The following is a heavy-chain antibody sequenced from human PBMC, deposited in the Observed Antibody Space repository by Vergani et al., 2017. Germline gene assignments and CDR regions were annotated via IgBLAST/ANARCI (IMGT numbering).Heavy chain of an antibody. CDR2: INPNSGGT. V-gene: IGHV1-2*02. CDR1: GYTFTGYY. D-gene: IGHD2-2*01. CDR3: ARGRISSGLGYCSSTSCYGGSWFDP. Sequence: QVQLVQSGAEVKKPGASVKVSCKASGYTFTGYYMHWVRQAPGQGLEWMGWINPNSGGTNYAQKFQGRVTMTRDTSISTAYMELSSLRSEDTAVYYCARGRISSGLGYCSSTSCYGGSWFDPWGQGTLVTVSS. J-gene: IGHJ5*02.